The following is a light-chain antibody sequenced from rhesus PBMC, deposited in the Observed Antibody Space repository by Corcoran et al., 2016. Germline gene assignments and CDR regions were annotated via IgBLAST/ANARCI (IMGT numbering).Light chain of an antibody. J-gene: IGKJ3*01. CDR1: QGITND. V-gene: IGKV1-25*01. Sequence: DIQMTQAPSSLSASVGDRVTITCRASQGITNDLAWYQQKPGETPKLLIYEAYSLHSGIPSRCSGSGSGTDFTLTISSLQPEDFATYYCQHYYITPFPFGPGTKLDIK. CDR2: EAY. CDR3: QHYYITPFP.